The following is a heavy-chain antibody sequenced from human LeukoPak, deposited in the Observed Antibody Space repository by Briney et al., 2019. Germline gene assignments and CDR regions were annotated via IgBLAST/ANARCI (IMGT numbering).Heavy chain of an antibody. CDR3: AGSIVGDAFDY. D-gene: IGHD1-26*01. CDR2: ISYDGSNK. CDR1: GFTFSSYA. V-gene: IGHV3-30-3*01. J-gene: IGHJ4*02. Sequence: GGSLRLSCAASGFTFSSYAMHWVRQAPGKGLEWVAVISYDGSNKYYADSVEGRFTISRDNSKNTLYLQMNSLRAEDTAVYYCAGSIVGDAFDYWGQGTLVTVSS.